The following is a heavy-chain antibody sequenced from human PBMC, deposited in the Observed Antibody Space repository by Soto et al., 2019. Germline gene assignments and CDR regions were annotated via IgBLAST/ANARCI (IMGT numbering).Heavy chain of an antibody. Sequence: GGSLRLSCAASGFTFSSYAMSWVRQAPGKGLEWVSAISGSGGSTYYADSVKGRFTISRDNSKNTLYLQMNSLRAEDPAVYYCAKGEIVVVISPFDYWGQGTLVTVSS. CDR2: ISGSGGST. CDR3: AKGEIVVVISPFDY. V-gene: IGHV3-23*01. D-gene: IGHD3-22*01. CDR1: GFTFSSYA. J-gene: IGHJ4*02.